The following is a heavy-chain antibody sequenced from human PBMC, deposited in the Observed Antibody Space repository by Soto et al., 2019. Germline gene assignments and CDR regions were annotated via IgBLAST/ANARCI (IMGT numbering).Heavy chain of an antibody. CDR1: GGSISSYY. CDR2: IYYSGST. J-gene: IGHJ5*02. Sequence: QVQLQESGPGLVKPSETLSLTCTVSGGSISSYYWSWIRQPPGKGLEWIGYIYYSGSTNYNPSLKSRVTISVDTSKIQFSLKLSSVTAADTAVYYCARGIAVADLNWFDPWGQGTLVTVSS. CDR3: ARGIAVADLNWFDP. V-gene: IGHV4-59*01. D-gene: IGHD6-19*01.